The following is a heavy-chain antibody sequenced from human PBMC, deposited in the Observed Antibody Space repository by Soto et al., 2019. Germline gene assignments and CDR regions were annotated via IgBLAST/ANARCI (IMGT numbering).Heavy chain of an antibody. J-gene: IGHJ4*02. CDR3: AKDNPAVDS. CDR2: ISYDGSDK. Sequence: QVQLVESGGGVVQPGRSLRLSCAASGFTFSSYGMHWVRQAPGKGLEWVAIISYDGSDKYYADSVKGRCTISRDSSKNTVYLEMNSLTTEDTAVYFCAKDNPAVDSWGQGTLVTGSS. V-gene: IGHV3-30*18. CDR1: GFTFSSYG.